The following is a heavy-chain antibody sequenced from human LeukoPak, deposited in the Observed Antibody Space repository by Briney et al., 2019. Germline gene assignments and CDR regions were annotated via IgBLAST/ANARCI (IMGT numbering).Heavy chain of an antibody. Sequence: GGSLRLSCAASGFTFSRYWMSWVRQAPGKGLEWGANIKEDGSEKYSVDSVKGRFTISRDKTKNSLFLEDKSLRDEDTAVYYFATGWSHHDYWGQGTLVTVSS. V-gene: IGHV3-7*01. D-gene: IGHD3-3*01. CDR1: GFTFSRYW. CDR3: ATGWSHHDY. CDR2: IKEDGSEK. J-gene: IGHJ4*02.